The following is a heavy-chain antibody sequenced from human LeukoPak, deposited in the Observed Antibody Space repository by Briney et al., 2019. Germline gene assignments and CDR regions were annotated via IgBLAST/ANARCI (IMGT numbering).Heavy chain of an antibody. J-gene: IGHJ6*02. CDR2: ISPYNGNT. D-gene: IGHD5-18*01. V-gene: IGHV1-18*01. Sequence: ASVTVSCKASGYTFTSYGISWVRQAPGQGLEWMGWISPYNGNTNYAQKLQGRVTMTTDTSTSTAYMELRSLRSDDTAVYYCARIKAGYSYGYGLGKSYYYYGMDVWGQGTTVTVSS. CDR1: GYTFTSYG. CDR3: ARIKAGYSYGYGLGKSYYYYGMDV.